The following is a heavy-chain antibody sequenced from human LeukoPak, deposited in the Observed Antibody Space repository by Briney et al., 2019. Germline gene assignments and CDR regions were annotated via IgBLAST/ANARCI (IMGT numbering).Heavy chain of an antibody. CDR3: ARVRDYYYMDV. Sequence: ASVTVSCTTSGYTFTSYGISWVRQAPGQGLEWMGWISAYNGNTHYAQKLQGRVTMTTDTSTSTGYMDLRSLRSDDTAVYYCARVRDYYYMDVWGKGTTVTVSS. J-gene: IGHJ6*03. V-gene: IGHV1-18*01. CDR1: GYTFTSYG. CDR2: ISAYNGNT.